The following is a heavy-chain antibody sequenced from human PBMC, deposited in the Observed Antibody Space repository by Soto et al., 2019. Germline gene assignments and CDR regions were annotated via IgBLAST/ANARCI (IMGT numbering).Heavy chain of an antibody. V-gene: IGHV1-18*04. CDR3: ARGQGSP. CDR2: ISGYSGNG. CDR1: GYTFRNYD. J-gene: IGHJ5*02. Sequence: QVQLVQSGGEVKKPGASVKVSCKASGYTFRNYDIIWVRQAPGQGLEWMGWISGYSGNGKYSLNLQGRVTLTTDTSTNTAFMELSSLRFDDTAVYYCARGQGSPWGQGTLVTVSS.